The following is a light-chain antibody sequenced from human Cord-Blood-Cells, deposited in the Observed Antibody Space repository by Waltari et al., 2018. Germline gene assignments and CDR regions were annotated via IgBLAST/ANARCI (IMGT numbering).Light chain of an antibody. CDR1: QSVLYSSNNKTY. V-gene: IGKV4-1*01. CDR3: QQYYSTPPT. Sequence: DLVMTQSPDSLAVSLGERATINCQSSQSVLYSSNNKTYLAWYQQKPGQPPKLLIYWASTRESGVPDRFSGSGSGTDFTLTISSLQAEDVAVYYCQQYYSTPPTFGQGTKVEIK. CDR2: WAS. J-gene: IGKJ1*01.